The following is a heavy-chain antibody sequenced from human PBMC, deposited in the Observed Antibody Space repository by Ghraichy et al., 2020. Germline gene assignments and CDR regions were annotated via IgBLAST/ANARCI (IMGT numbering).Heavy chain of an antibody. Sequence: GESLNISCVASGFTFSSYAMHWVRQAPGKGLEWVAVISYDGSNKYYVDSVKGRFTISRDNSKNTLYLQMNSLRAEDTAVYYCARDVWLVGASGGYFDYWGQGTLVTVSS. CDR3: ARDVWLVGASGGYFDY. CDR1: GFTFSSYA. CDR2: ISYDGSNK. J-gene: IGHJ4*02. V-gene: IGHV3-30*04. D-gene: IGHD1-26*01.